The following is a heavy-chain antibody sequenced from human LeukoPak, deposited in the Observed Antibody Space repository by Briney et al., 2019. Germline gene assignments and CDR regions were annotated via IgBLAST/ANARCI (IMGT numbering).Heavy chain of an antibody. CDR3: ARGRGSYFDY. J-gene: IGHJ4*02. CDR2: IYATGDT. Sequence: SETLSLTCTVSGGSISSYYWSWIRQPPGKGLEWIGRIYATGDTNYNPSLKSRVTLSVDTSKNQFSLKLSSVTAADTAVYYCARGRGSYFDYWGQGTLVTVSS. V-gene: IGHV4-4*07. CDR1: GGSISSYY.